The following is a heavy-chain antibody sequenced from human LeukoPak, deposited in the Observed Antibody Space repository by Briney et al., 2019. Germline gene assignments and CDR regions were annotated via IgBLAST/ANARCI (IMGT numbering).Heavy chain of an antibody. D-gene: IGHD3-10*01. CDR3: ARLRGFGYYYYYMDV. J-gene: IGHJ6*03. CDR1: GGSISSYY. Sequence: PSETLSLTCTVSGGSISSYYWSWIRQPPGKGLEWIGYIYYSGSTNYNPSLKSRVTISVDTSKNQFSLKLSSVTAADTAVYYCARLRGFGYYYYYMDVWGKGTTVTISS. CDR2: IYYSGST. V-gene: IGHV4-59*01.